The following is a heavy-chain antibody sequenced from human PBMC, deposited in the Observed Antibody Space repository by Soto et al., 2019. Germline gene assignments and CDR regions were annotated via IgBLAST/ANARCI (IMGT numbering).Heavy chain of an antibody. CDR2: IKHDGSEK. Sequence: EVQLVESGGGLVQPGGSLRLSCAASGFTFSAYWMSWVRQTPGKGLEWVANIKHDGSEKYYVDSVKGRFTISRHNAKNSLFLEMNSLRAEDTAVFYCAIITRGFSMDVWGQGTTVTVSS. CDR3: AIITRGFSMDV. J-gene: IGHJ6*02. D-gene: IGHD1-20*01. CDR1: GFTFSAYW. V-gene: IGHV3-7*01.